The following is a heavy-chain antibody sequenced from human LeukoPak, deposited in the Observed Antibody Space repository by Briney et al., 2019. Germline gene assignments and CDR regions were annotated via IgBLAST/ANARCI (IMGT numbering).Heavy chain of an antibody. D-gene: IGHD2-2*01. Sequence: SETLSLTCTVSSGSISSYYWSWIRQPPGKGPEWIGFIYNSGNTNYNPSLKSRVTISVDTSKNQFSLKLSSVTAADTAVYYCARGGAGYCSSATCRPFYFDYLGQGTLATVSS. V-gene: IGHV4-59*01. J-gene: IGHJ4*02. CDR3: ARGGAGYCSSATCRPFYFDY. CDR1: SGSISSYY. CDR2: IYNSGNT.